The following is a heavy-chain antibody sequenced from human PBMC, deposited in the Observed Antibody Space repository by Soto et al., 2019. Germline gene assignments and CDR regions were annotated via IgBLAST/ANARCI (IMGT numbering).Heavy chain of an antibody. V-gene: IGHV3-23*01. CDR3: AKLSRYCSSTSCSYYYYGMDV. CDR2: ISGSGGST. Sequence: GGSLRLSCAASGFTFSNYAMTWVRQAPGKGLEWVSAISGSGGSTYYADSVKGRFTISRDNSKNTLYLQMNSLRAEDTAVYYCAKLSRYCSSTSCSYYYYGMDVWGQGTTVTVSS. D-gene: IGHD2-2*01. J-gene: IGHJ6*02. CDR1: GFTFSNYA.